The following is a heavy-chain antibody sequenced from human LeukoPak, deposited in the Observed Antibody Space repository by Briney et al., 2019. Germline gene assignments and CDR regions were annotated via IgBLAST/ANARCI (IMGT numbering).Heavy chain of an antibody. CDR1: GFTFSSYA. D-gene: IGHD7-27*01. CDR3: AKRPAGDFDY. Sequence: GGSLRLSCAASGFTFSSYAMSWVRQAPGKGLEWVSAISGSGGSTYYADSVKGRFTISRDNSKNTLYMQMDSLRAEDTAVYYYAKRPAGDFDYWGQGTLVTVSS. J-gene: IGHJ4*02. V-gene: IGHV3-23*01. CDR2: ISGSGGST.